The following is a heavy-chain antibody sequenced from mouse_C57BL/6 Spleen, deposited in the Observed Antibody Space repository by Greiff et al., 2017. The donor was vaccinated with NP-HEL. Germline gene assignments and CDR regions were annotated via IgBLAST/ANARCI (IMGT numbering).Heavy chain of an antibody. CDR1: GFSFTSYG. J-gene: IGHJ4*01. CDR3: ARHGGRGLYAMDY. D-gene: IGHD3-1*01. CDR2: IWSDGST. V-gene: IGHV2-6-1*01. Sequence: VKLMESGPGLVAPSPCLSISCTVSGFSFTSYGVHWVRQPPGKGLEWLVVIWSDGSTTYNSALISRLSISTDNSKSQVFLKMNSLKTDDTAMYYCARHGGRGLYAMDYWGQGTSVTVSS.